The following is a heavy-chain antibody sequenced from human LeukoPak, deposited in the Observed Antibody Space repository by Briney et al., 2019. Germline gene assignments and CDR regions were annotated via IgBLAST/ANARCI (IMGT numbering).Heavy chain of an antibody. CDR3: GNDEFVASDFTGAFDI. Sequence: SLRLSCAASGFTFDDYAMHWVRQAPGKGLEWVSGISWNSVTIVYADSVKGRFTISRDNAKNSLYLQMNSLRAEDMALYYCGNDEFVASDFTGAFDIWGQATMVTVSS. CDR2: ISWNSVTI. CDR1: GFTFDDYA. J-gene: IGHJ3*02. D-gene: IGHD2-8*02. V-gene: IGHV3-9*03.